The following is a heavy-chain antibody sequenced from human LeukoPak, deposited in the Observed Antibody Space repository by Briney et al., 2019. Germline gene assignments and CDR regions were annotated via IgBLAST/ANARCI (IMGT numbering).Heavy chain of an antibody. CDR1: GFTFSSYA. J-gene: IGHJ4*02. V-gene: IGHV3-23*01. Sequence: PGGSLRLSCAASGFTFSSYAMSWVRQAPGKGLEWVSGISGNGGSTLYGGSVKGRFTISRDNSKNTLYLQMSSLRAEDTAVYYCAAPLYGSGSWDYWGQGTLVTVSS. CDR3: AAPLYGSGSWDY. D-gene: IGHD3-10*01. CDR2: ISGNGGST.